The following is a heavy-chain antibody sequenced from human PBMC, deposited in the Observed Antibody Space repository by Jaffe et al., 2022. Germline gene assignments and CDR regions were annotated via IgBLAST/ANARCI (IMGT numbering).Heavy chain of an antibody. D-gene: IGHD6-19*01. V-gene: IGHV4-61*02. CDR2: IYTSGST. CDR3: ARGLGYSSGWPEYYYYYYMDV. Sequence: QVQLQESGPGLVKPSQTLSLTCTVSGGSISSGSYYWSWIRQPAGKGLEWIGRIYTSGSTNYNPSLKSRVTISVDTSKNQFSLKLSSVTAADTAVYYCARGLGYSSGWPEYYYYYYMDVWGKGTTVTVSS. CDR1: GGSISSGSYY. J-gene: IGHJ6*03.